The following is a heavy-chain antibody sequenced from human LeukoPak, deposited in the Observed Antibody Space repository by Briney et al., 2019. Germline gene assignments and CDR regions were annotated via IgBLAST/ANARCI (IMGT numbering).Heavy chain of an antibody. Sequence: GGSLRLSCAASGFTFSSYAMSWVRQAPGKGLEWVSSISSSSSYIYYADSVKGRFTISRDNAKNSLYLQMNSLRAEDTAVYYCAREEPGTTGTTFLGVGYYYYGMDVWGQGTTVTVSS. CDR2: ISSSSSYI. CDR3: AREEPGTTGTTFLGVGYYYYGMDV. J-gene: IGHJ6*02. D-gene: IGHD1-1*01. V-gene: IGHV3-21*01. CDR1: GFTFSSYA.